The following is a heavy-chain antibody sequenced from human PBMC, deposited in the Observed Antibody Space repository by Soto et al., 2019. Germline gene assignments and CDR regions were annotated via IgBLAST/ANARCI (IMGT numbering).Heavy chain of an antibody. Sequence: QLQESGPGLVKPSGTLSLSCAVSGGSVNSSNWWAWVRQSPGKGLEWIGEIYQSGITNYNPSLESRVSMSIDKSNNRFSLMLTSVIAADSGVFYCARVNETIASVGTFDSWGHGTLVTVSS. CDR1: GGSVNSSNW. D-gene: IGHD6-13*01. CDR2: IYQSGIT. V-gene: IGHV4-4*02. CDR3: ARVNETIASVGTFDS. J-gene: IGHJ4*01.